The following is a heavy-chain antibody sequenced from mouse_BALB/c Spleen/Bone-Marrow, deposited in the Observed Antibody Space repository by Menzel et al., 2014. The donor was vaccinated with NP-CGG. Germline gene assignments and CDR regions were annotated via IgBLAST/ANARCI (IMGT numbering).Heavy chain of an antibody. CDR2: IDPENGNT. CDR3: ASYYGSSYDYFDY. CDR1: GFNIKDYY. V-gene: IGHV14-1*02. D-gene: IGHD1-1*01. Sequence: LMESGAELVRPGALVKLSCKASGFNIKDYYMHWVKQRPEQGLEWIGWIDPENGNTIYDPKFQGKASITADTSSNTAYLQLSSLTSEDTAVYYCASYYGSSYDYFDYWGQGTTLTVSS. J-gene: IGHJ2*01.